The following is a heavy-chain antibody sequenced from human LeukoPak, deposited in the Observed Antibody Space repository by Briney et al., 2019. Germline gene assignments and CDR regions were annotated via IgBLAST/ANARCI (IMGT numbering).Heavy chain of an antibody. Sequence: GASVKVSCKASGYTFTSYGISWVRQAPGQGLEWMGWISAYNGNTNYAQKLQGRVTMTTDTSTSTAYMELRSLRSDDTAVYYCARDQGTNTAMIRLGHFDYWGQGILVTVSS. CDR1: GYTFTSYG. J-gene: IGHJ4*02. CDR2: ISAYNGNT. CDR3: ARDQGTNTAMIRLGHFDY. V-gene: IGHV1-18*01. D-gene: IGHD5-18*01.